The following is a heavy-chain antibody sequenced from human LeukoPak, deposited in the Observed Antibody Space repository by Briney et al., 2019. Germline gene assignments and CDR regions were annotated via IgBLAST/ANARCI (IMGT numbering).Heavy chain of an antibody. Sequence: GGSLRLSCAASGFTFNSYSMNWVRQAPGKGLEWVSSISGSNSYIYYADSMKGRFTISRDNAQNSLYLQINSLRAEDTAVYYCAREKGTMIRAMAFEMWGQGTMVTVSS. V-gene: IGHV3-21*01. CDR2: ISGSNSYI. CDR3: AREKGTMIRAMAFEM. J-gene: IGHJ3*02. D-gene: IGHD3-10*01. CDR1: GFTFNSYS.